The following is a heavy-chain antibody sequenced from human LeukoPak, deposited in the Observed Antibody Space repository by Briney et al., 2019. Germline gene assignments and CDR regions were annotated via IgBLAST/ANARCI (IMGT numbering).Heavy chain of an antibody. V-gene: IGHV4-34*01. CDR2: INHSGST. CDR1: GGSFSGYY. CDR3: ARAYGDYVVRFFDY. D-gene: IGHD4-17*01. J-gene: IGHJ4*02. Sequence: SETLSLTCAVYGGSFSGYYWSRIRQPPGKGLEWIGAINHSGSTNYNPSLKSRVTISVDTSKNQFSLKLSSVTVADTAVYYCARAYGDYVVRFFDYWGQGTLVTVSS.